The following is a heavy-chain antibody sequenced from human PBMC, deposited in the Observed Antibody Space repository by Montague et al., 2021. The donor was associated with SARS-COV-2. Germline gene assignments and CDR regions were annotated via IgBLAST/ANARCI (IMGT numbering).Heavy chain of an antibody. V-gene: IGHV4-39*01. D-gene: IGHD4-23*01. J-gene: IGHJ4*02. Sequence: SETLSLTCTVSGGSVSSRSYYWGWIRQPPGKGLEWIGSIYYSGSTHYNPSLKSRVTISVDTSKNQFSLKLSSVTAADTAVYYCAGRVDYGGPRFDYWGQGTLVSVSS. CDR3: AGRVDYGGPRFDY. CDR2: IYYSGST. CDR1: GGSVSSRSYY.